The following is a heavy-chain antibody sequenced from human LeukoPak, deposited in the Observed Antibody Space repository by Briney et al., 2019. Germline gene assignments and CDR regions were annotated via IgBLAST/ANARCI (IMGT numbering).Heavy chain of an antibody. CDR2: IYYSGST. J-gene: IGHJ4*02. D-gene: IGHD2-2*01. V-gene: IGHV4-59*12. Sequence: SETLSLTCTVSGGSISSYYWSWIRQPPGKGLEWIGYIYYSGSTYYNPSLKSRVTISVDTSKNQFSLKLSSVTAADTAVYYCARELGVPAATFYYFDYWGQGTLVTVSS. CDR3: ARELGVPAATFYYFDY. CDR1: GGSISSYY.